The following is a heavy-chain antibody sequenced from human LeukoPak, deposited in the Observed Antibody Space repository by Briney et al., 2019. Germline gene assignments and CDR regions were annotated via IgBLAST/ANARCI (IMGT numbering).Heavy chain of an antibody. V-gene: IGHV4-34*01. J-gene: IGHJ6*02. CDR2: INHSGST. D-gene: IGHD2-15*01. CDR1: GGSFSGYY. CDR3: ARGPRMTRTYYYCYGMDV. Sequence: SETLSLTCAVYGGSFSGYYWSWIRQPPGKGLEWIGEINHSGSTNYNPSLKSRVTISVDTSKNQFSLKLSSVTAADTAVYYCARGPRMTRTYYYCYGMDVWGQGTTVTVSS.